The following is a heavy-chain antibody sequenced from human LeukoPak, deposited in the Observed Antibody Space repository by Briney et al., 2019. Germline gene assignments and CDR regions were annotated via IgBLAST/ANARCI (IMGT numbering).Heavy chain of an antibody. CDR2: SSYTGIT. CDR3: ARDTGEIVVVPAAPLSD. D-gene: IGHD2-2*01. V-gene: IGHV4-59*01. CDR1: GGSISSYY. J-gene: IGHJ4*02. Sequence: SETLSLTCTVSGGSISSYYWSWIRQPPGKGLEGIGSSSYTGITYYNPSLKSRVTISVDTSKNDFSLKLSSVTAADTAVYYCARDTGEIVVVPAAPLSDWGQGTLVTVSS.